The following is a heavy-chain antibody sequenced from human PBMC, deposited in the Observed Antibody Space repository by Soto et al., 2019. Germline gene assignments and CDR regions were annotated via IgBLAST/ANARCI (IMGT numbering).Heavy chain of an antibody. Sequence: SVKVSCKSSGGTFSTYTLAWVRQAPGQGLEWVGGIIPIFGTANYPQKFKGRVTITADESTSTAYMELSGLRSEDTAVYYCARSQDSSGYWNSCFDPWGQGTLVTVSS. J-gene: IGHJ5*02. CDR2: IIPIFGTA. D-gene: IGHD3-22*01. CDR1: GGTFSTYT. V-gene: IGHV1-69*13. CDR3: ARSQDSSGYWNSCFDP.